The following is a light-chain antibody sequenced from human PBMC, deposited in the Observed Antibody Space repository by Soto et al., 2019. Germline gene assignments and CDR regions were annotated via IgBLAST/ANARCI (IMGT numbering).Light chain of an antibody. V-gene: IGLV1-51*01. CDR2: DDD. CDR3: GSWDSSLSAYV. CDR1: SSNIGGNS. Sequence: QSVMTQPPSVSAAPGQRVTISCSGSSSNIGGNSVSWYQQLPGTAPKLLIYDDDKRPSGSADRFSGAKSGTSATLRITGLHTGDDADYYCGSWDSSLSAYVFGTGTKVTVL. J-gene: IGLJ1*01.